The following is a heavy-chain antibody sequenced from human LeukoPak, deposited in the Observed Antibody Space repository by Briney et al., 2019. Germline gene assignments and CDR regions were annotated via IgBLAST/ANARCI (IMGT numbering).Heavy chain of an antibody. CDR2: INHSGST. Sequence: SETLSLTCAVYGGSFSGYYWSWIRQPPGKGLEWIGEINHSGSTNYNPSLKSRVTISVDTSKNQFSLELNSVTAADTAVYYCARGRIQLWLLTWGQGTLVTVSS. D-gene: IGHD5-18*01. V-gene: IGHV4-34*01. J-gene: IGHJ5*02. CDR1: GGSFSGYY. CDR3: ARGRIQLWLLT.